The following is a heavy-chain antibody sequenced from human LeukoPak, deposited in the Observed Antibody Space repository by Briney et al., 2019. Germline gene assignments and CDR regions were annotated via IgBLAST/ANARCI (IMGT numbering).Heavy chain of an antibody. Sequence: GGSLRLSCAASGFTLSNYWMTWVRQAPGKGLEWVANIKRDETNKYYVDSVEGRFIISRDNTKNSLYLQMNSLRAADTAVYYRERDSNPQSSGYYFDAFAMWGQGTMVTVSS. CDR1: GFTLSNYW. CDR2: IKRDETNK. V-gene: IGHV3-7*01. CDR3: ERDSNPQSSGYYFDAFAM. D-gene: IGHD3-22*01. J-gene: IGHJ3*02.